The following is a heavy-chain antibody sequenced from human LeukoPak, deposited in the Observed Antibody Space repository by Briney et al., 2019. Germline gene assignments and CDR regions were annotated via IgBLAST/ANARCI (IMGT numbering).Heavy chain of an antibody. CDR1: GFTFSTYA. Sequence: GGSLRLSCAASGFTFSTYAMSWVRQARGKGLEWVSAISGSGGYTYYADSVKGRFTISRDNSKNTLYLEMNSLRAEDTAVYYCAKEVYYYGSGSYYSANYIDYWGQGTLVTVSS. CDR2: ISGSGGYT. V-gene: IGHV3-23*01. D-gene: IGHD3-10*01. CDR3: AKEVYYYGSGSYYSANYIDY. J-gene: IGHJ4*02.